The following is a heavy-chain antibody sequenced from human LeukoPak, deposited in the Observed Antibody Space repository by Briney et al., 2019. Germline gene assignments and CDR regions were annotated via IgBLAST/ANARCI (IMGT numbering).Heavy chain of an antibody. CDR2: ISGSGGST. V-gene: IGHV3-23*01. CDR1: GFTFSSYA. D-gene: IGHD5-12*01. CDR3: ARGPSGYHNT. J-gene: IGHJ4*02. Sequence: GGSLRLSCAASGFTFSSYAMSWVRQAPGKGLEWVSAISGSGGSTYYADSVKGRFTISRDNSKNTFHLQMNSLRAEDTAVYYCARGPSGYHNTGGQGTLVTVSS.